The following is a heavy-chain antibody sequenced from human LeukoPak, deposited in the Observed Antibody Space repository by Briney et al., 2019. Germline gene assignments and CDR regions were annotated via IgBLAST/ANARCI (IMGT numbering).Heavy chain of an antibody. CDR1: GASMNDFY. CDR3: ASDTGGSSTSSGVFDL. D-gene: IGHD2-2*01. CDR2: IYYGGST. Sequence: PSETLSLTCTVSGASMNDFYWSWIRQPPGKGLEWIGYIYYGGSTKDNPSLKSRVTMSVDPSKNQFSLKLSSVTAADTAVYYCASDTGGSSTSSGVFDLWGQGTLVTVSS. V-gene: IGHV4-59*01. J-gene: IGHJ4*02.